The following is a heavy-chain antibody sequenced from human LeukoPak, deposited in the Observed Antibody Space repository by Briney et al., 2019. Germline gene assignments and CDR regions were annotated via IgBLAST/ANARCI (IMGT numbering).Heavy chain of an antibody. D-gene: IGHD1-26*01. V-gene: IGHV3-73*01. CDR1: GFTLSDSA. J-gene: IGHJ5*02. CDR2: IDRPAKSYAT. Sequence: GGSLRLSCAASGFTLSDSAIHWVRQASGKGLEWVGLIDRPAKSYATAYGASVGGRFTITRDDSKNTAYLQMDSLKTEDTALYYCTRDRGTYNWLDPWGQGTLVTVSS. CDR3: TRDRGTYNWLDP.